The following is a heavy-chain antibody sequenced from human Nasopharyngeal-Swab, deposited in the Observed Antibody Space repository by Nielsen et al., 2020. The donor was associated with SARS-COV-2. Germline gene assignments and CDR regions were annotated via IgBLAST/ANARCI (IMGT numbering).Heavy chain of an antibody. V-gene: IGHV3-48*02. D-gene: IGHD3-10*01. Sequence: GSLRLSCAASGFTFSSYSMNWVRQAPGKGLEWVSYISSSSSTIYYADSVKGRFTISRDNAKNSLYLQMNSLRDEDTAVYYCATERLVRGSWGLFDYWGQGTLVTVSS. J-gene: IGHJ4*02. CDR2: ISSSSSTI. CDR3: ATERLVRGSWGLFDY. CDR1: GFTFSSYS.